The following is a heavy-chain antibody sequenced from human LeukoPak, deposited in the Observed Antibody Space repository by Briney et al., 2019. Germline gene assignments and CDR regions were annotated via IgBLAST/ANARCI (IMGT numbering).Heavy chain of an antibody. CDR3: AKTTVTSEEYFYYYMDV. D-gene: IGHD4-17*01. V-gene: IGHV1-18*01. CDR1: GYTFTSYG. Sequence: ASVKVSCKTSGYTFTSYGLNWVRQAPGQGLEWMGCIITYNGNTYYSQKLQGRVTMTTDTSTSTAYMELRSLRSDDTAMYYCAKTTVTSEEYFYYYMDVWGKGTTVTVSS. J-gene: IGHJ6*03. CDR2: IITYNGNT.